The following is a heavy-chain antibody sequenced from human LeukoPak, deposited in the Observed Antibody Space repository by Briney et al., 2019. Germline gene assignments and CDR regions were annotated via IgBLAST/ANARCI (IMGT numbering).Heavy chain of an antibody. D-gene: IGHD5-18*01. J-gene: IGHJ6*02. Sequence: GGSLRLSCAASGFTFTTYWMHWVRQAPGKGLVWVSHINSDGSITSYADSVKGRFAISRDNAKNTLYLQMNSLRAEDTAVYYCARDAVDTANAVWGQGTTVTVSS. CDR2: INSDGSIT. V-gene: IGHV3-74*01. CDR1: GFTFTTYW. CDR3: ARDAVDTANAV.